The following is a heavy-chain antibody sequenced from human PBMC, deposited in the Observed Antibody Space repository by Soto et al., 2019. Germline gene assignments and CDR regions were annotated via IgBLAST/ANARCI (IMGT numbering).Heavy chain of an antibody. CDR3: ARDLCLDGNSRLCSSSSRVRNYYYYGMDV. V-gene: IGHV1-69*13. J-gene: IGHJ6*02. CDR1: GGTFSSYA. D-gene: IGHD6-6*01. Sequence: SVKGSCKASGGTFSSYAISWVRQAPGQGLEWMGGIIPIFGTANYAQKFQGRVTITADESTSTAYMELSSLRSEDTAVYYCARDLCLDGNSRLCSSSSRVRNYYYYGMDVWGQVPTVTFSS. CDR2: IIPIFGTA.